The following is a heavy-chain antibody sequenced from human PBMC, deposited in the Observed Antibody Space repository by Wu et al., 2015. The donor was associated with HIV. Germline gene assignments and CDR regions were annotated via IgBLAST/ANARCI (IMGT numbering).Heavy chain of an antibody. V-gene: IGHV1-69*12. Sequence: QVQLVQSGAEVKKPGSSVKVSCKASGGTFSSYAISWVRQAPGQGLEWMGGIIPIFGTANYAQKFQGRVTITADESTSTAYMEIRGLKPDDTALYFCSRRQQLLDQWGQGSLVTVSS. CDR1: GGTFSSYA. J-gene: IGHJ4*02. D-gene: IGHD6-13*01. CDR3: SRRQQLLDQ. CDR2: IIPIFGTA.